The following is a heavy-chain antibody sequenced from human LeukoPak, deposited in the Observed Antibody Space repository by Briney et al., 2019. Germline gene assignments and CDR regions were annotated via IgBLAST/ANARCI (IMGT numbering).Heavy chain of an antibody. D-gene: IGHD3-10*01. CDR3: ARWFGEVPGDY. J-gene: IGHJ4*02. CDR1: GYTSTAYY. V-gene: IGHV1-2*02. CDR2: ISPNTGDT. Sequence: ASVKVSCKASGYTSTAYYIHWVRQAPGQGLEWMGRISPNTGDTTYAQKFQGRVTMTRDTSITTAYMELSRLRFDDTAVYYCARWFGEVPGDYWGQGTLVTVSS.